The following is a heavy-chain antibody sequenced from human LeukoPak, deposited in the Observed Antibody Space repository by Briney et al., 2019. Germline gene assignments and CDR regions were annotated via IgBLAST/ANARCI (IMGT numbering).Heavy chain of an antibody. D-gene: IGHD3-22*01. CDR2: IYYSGGI. Sequence: SETLSLTCTVSGGSMNNHYWSWIRQPPGKGLEWIGYIYYSGGINYNPSLKSRVTISADTSKNQFSLKLSSVTAADTAVYYCAREDYDSSGYYFIDYWGQGTLVTVSS. CDR1: GGSMNNHY. CDR3: AREDYDSSGYYFIDY. J-gene: IGHJ4*02. V-gene: IGHV4-59*11.